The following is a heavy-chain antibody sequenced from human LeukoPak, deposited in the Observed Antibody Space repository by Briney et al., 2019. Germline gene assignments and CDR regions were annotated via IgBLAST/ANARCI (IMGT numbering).Heavy chain of an antibody. D-gene: IGHD2-2*02. J-gene: IGHJ3*02. Sequence: SETLPLTCTVSGGSISSHYWSWIRQPPGKGLEWIGYIYYSGSTNYNPSLKSRVTISVDTSKNQFSLKLSSVTAADTAVYYCARYCSSTSCYNGAFDIWGQGTMVTVSS. CDR1: GGSISSHY. CDR2: IYYSGST. CDR3: ARYCSSTSCYNGAFDI. V-gene: IGHV4-59*11.